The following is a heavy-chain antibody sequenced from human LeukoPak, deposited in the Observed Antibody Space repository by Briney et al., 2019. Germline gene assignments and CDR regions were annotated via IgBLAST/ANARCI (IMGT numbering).Heavy chain of an antibody. J-gene: IGHJ3*02. CDR1: GYTFTSYD. D-gene: IGHD5-12*01. CDR3: VRTEGWLDAFYI. V-gene: IGHV1-8*02. CDR2: MNPNSGNT. Sequence: ASVKVSCKASGYTFTSYDINWVRQATGQGLAWMGWMNPNSGNTGYAQKFQGRVTMTRNTSISTDYMAVSRHRYEDSAGYYCVRTEGWLDAFYIWGQGTMVTVSS.